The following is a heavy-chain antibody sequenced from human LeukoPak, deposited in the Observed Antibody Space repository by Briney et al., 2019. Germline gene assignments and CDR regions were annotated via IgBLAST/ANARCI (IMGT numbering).Heavy chain of an antibody. CDR3: ARGNLYCSGGSCYLTYFQH. CDR2: ISYDGSNK. V-gene: IGHV3-30*03. J-gene: IGHJ1*01. Sequence: HPGGSLRFSCAASGFTFSSYGMHWVRQAPGKGLEWVAVISYDGSNKYYADSVKGRFTISRDNSKNTLYLQMNSLRAEDTAVYYCARGNLYCSGGSCYLTYFQHWGQGTLVTVSS. D-gene: IGHD2-15*01. CDR1: GFTFSSYG.